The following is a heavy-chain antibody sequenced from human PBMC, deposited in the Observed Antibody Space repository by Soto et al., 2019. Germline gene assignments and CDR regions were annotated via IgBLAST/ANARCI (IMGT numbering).Heavy chain of an antibody. CDR3: ASEGGPNPNYYFDY. CDR1: GGSFSGYY. V-gene: IGHV4-34*01. D-gene: IGHD2-15*01. Sequence: SETLSLTCAVYGGSFSGYYWSWIRQPPGKGLEWIGEINHSGSTNYNPSLKSRVTISVDTSKNQFSLKLSSVTAADTAVYYCASEGGPNPNYYFDYWGQGTLVTVSS. CDR2: INHSGST. J-gene: IGHJ4*02.